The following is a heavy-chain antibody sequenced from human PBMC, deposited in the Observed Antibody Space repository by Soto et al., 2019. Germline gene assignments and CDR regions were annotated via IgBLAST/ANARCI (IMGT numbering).Heavy chain of an antibody. Sequence: PGESLKNSCKGSGYSFISYWIGWVRQMPGKGLEWMGIIYPGDSDTRYSPSFQGQVTISADKSISTAYLQWSSLKASDTAMYYCARCPPLWFGEAEYGMDVWGQGTTVTVSS. CDR2: IYPGDSDT. V-gene: IGHV5-51*01. J-gene: IGHJ6*02. CDR1: GYSFISYW. CDR3: ARCPPLWFGEAEYGMDV. D-gene: IGHD3-10*01.